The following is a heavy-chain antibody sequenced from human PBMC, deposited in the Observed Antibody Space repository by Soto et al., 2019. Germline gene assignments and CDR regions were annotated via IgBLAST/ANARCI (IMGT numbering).Heavy chain of an antibody. CDR3: TRDPFGARHY. J-gene: IGHJ4*02. CDR2: INPEETTT. V-gene: IGHV3-74*01. D-gene: IGHD1-26*01. Sequence: GGSLRLSCAASGFDFSSNWMHWVRQAPGKGLVWVSRINPEETTTTYADPVKGRFTISRDNALGTLYLQMNSLRVEDTAVYYCTRDPFGARHYWGQGALLTVST. CDR1: GFDFSSNW.